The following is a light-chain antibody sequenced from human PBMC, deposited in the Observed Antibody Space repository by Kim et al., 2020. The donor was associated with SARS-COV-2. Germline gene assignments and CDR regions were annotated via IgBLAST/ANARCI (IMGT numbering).Light chain of an antibody. CDR3: QQSYSTPPYS. CDR1: QSISSY. Sequence: ASVGDRVTITCRASQSISSYLNWYQQKPGKAPKLLIYAAASLQSGVPSRFSGSGSGTDFTLTISSLQPEDFATYYCQQSYSTPPYSFGQGTKLEI. J-gene: IGKJ2*03. CDR2: AAA. V-gene: IGKV1-39*01.